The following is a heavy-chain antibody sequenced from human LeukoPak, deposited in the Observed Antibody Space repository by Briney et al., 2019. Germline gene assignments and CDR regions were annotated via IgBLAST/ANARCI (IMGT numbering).Heavy chain of an antibody. CDR1: GFTFSSYA. CDR2: ISGSGGST. J-gene: IGHJ3*01. Sequence: PGGSLRLSCTASGFTFSSYAINWVRLAPGKGLEWVSSISGSGGSTFYYADSVKGRFTVSRDNSKNTVYLQMNSLRADDTAVYYCSKGGRWDYYDSSHWGQGTMVIASS. V-gene: IGHV3-23*01. CDR3: SKGGRWDYYDSSH. D-gene: IGHD3-22*01.